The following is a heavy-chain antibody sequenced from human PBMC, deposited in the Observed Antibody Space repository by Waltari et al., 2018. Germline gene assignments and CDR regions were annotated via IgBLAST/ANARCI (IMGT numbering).Heavy chain of an antibody. J-gene: IGHJ3*02. D-gene: IGHD6-19*01. V-gene: IGHV4-59*08. Sequence: WSWTRQPPGKGLEWIGYIYYSGSTNYNPSLKSRVTISVDTSKNQFSLKLSSVTAADTAVYYCASLYSSGWYDAFDIWGQGTMVTVSS. CDR2: IYYSGST. CDR3: ASLYSSGWYDAFDI.